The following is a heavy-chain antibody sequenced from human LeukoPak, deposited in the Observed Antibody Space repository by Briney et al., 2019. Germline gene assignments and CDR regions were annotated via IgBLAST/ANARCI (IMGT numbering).Heavy chain of an antibody. CDR1: GGSISSYY. CDR2: IYYSGST. J-gene: IGHJ6*03. CDR3: ARSSEGRYYYDSSGFSYYYYYMDV. V-gene: IGHV4-59*01. Sequence: SETLSLTCTVSGGSISSYYWSWIRQPPGKGLEWIGYIYYSGSTYYNPSLRSRVTISVDTSKNQFPLKLSSVTAADTAVYYCARSSEGRYYYDSSGFSYYYYYMDVWGKGTTVTISS. D-gene: IGHD3-22*01.